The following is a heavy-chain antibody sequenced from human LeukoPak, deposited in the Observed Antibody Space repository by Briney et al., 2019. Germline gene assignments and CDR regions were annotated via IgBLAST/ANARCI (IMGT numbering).Heavy chain of an antibody. CDR1: GDSISSYY. V-gene: IGHV4-59*01. D-gene: IGHD2-15*01. CDR3: ATAPGGSYPYYFDH. J-gene: IGHJ4*02. Sequence: SETLSLTCAVSGDSISSYYRSWIRQPPGKGLEWIGYIYYSGNTNYNPSLKSRVTMSVDTSRSQFSLKLTSVTAADTAVYYCATAPGGSYPYYFDHWGQGTLVTISS. CDR2: IYYSGNT.